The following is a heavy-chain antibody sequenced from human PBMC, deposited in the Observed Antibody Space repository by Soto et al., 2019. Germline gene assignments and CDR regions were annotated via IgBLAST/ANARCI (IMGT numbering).Heavy chain of an antibody. CDR1: GFTFSSYG. J-gene: IGHJ5*02. D-gene: IGHD3-9*01. Sequence: GGSLRLSCAASGFTFSSYGMHWVRQAPGKGLEWVAVIWYDGSNKYYADSVKGRFTISRDNSKNTLYLQMNSLRAEDTAVYYCARDGNDILTGYYHNWFDPWGQGTLVTVSS. V-gene: IGHV3-33*01. CDR3: ARDGNDILTGYYHNWFDP. CDR2: IWYDGSNK.